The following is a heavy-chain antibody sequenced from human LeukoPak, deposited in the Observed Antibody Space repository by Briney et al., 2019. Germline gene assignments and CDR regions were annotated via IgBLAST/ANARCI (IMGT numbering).Heavy chain of an antibody. V-gene: IGHV3-9*03. D-gene: IGHD6-6*01. CDR3: AKDMRYSSSGPFDY. J-gene: IGHJ4*02. Sequence: PGGSLRLSCAASGFTFDDYAMHWVRQAPGKGLEWVSGISWNSGNIVYADSVRGRFTISRDNAKNSLYLQMDSLRAEDMAFYYCAKDMRYSSSGPFDYWGQGTLVTVSS. CDR2: ISWNSGNI. CDR1: GFTFDDYA.